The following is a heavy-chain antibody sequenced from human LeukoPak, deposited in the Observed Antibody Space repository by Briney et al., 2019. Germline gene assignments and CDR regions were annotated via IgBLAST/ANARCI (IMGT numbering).Heavy chain of an antibody. CDR3: STGGDTAKGGDS. J-gene: IGHJ4*02. V-gene: IGHV4-31*03. Sequence: NPSETLSLTCSVSGGFISGSGHCWTWTRQHPGGGLEWLGFIHPGGTIYYKPSLSSRLTISADTSKNQMSLKLSSVTAADTAVYYCSTGGDTAKGGDSWGQGTMVTVSS. CDR1: GGFISGSGHC. D-gene: IGHD5-18*01. CDR2: IHPGGTI.